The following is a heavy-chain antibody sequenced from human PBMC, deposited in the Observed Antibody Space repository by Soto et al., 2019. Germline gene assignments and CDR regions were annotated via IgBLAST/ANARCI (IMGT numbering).Heavy chain of an antibody. V-gene: IGHV4-30-4*01. CDR3: ATESGSTYGYVDY. CDR2: ISNSGST. D-gene: IGHD4-17*01. J-gene: IGHJ4*02. Sequence: KASETLSLTCTVSGGSVTSDEDYWSWIRQSPGKGLEWIGYISNSGSTGYNPPLKTRLSMSVDRSKNQFTLRLTSVTAADTAVYFCATESGSTYGYVDYWGQGTQVTVSS. CDR1: GGSVTSDEDY.